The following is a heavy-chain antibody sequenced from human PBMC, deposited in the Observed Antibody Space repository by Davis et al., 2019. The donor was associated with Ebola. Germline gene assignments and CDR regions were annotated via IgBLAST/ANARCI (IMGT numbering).Heavy chain of an antibody. CDR3: AVLAGY. CDR2: FFYSGNT. J-gene: IGHJ4*02. CDR1: GSSVKSHY. D-gene: IGHD2/OR15-2a*01. Sequence: MPSETLSLTCSLSGSSVKSHYWSWIRQPPGKGLEWIGYFFYSGNTNYNPSLMSRATISVDTSTNQVSLKLKSVTTADTAVYYCAVLAGYWGQGTLVTVSS. V-gene: IGHV4-59*02.